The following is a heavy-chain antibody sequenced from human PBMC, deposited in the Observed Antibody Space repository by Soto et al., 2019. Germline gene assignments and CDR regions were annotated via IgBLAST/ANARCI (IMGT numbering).Heavy chain of an antibody. CDR2: MSPNSGAT. Sequence: QVQLVQSGAEVTKPGASVKVSCRASGYTFTTYDINWVRQATGQGLEWMGWMSPNSGATGYAQKFQGRVTMTRDTSISTAYMELSNQRSEDTAIYYCARGVDAGGDVWGQGTTVTVSS. J-gene: IGHJ6*02. V-gene: IGHV1-8*01. CDR3: ARGVDAGGDV. D-gene: IGHD1-1*01. CDR1: GYTFTTYD.